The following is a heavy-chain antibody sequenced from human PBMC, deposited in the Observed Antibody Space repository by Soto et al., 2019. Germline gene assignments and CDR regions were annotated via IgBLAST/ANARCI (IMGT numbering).Heavy chain of an antibody. D-gene: IGHD5-18*01. CDR2: ISYDGSNK. J-gene: IGHJ4*02. CDR3: AASGYSYAFDY. CDR1: GFTFSSYA. V-gene: IGHV3-30-3*01. Sequence: QVQLVESGGGVVQPGRSLRLSCAASGFTFSSYAMHWVRQAPGKGLEWVAVISYDGSNKYYADSVKGRFTISRDNSKNTQYLQMNSLGVEDTAVYYCAASGYSYAFDYWGQGTLVTVSS.